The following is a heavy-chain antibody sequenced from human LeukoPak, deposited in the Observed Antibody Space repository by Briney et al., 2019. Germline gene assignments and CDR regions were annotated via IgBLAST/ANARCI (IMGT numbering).Heavy chain of an antibody. CDR2: ISYDGSNK. J-gene: IGHJ6*02. D-gene: IGHD2-2*01. Sequence: GRSLRLSCAASGFTFSSYGMHWVRQAPGKGLEWVAVISYDGSNKYYADSVKGRFTISRDNSKNTLYLQMNSLRGEDTAVYYCARDLSTSHWSYSGMDVWGQGTTVTVSS. CDR1: GFTFSSYG. V-gene: IGHV3-30*03. CDR3: ARDLSTSHWSYSGMDV.